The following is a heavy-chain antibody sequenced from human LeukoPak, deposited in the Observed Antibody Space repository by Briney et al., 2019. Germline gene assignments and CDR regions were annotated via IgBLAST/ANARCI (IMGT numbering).Heavy chain of an antibody. CDR1: GYTFTSYG. CDR3: ARVRSSNDYGDYEDYFDY. V-gene: IGHV1-18*01. D-gene: IGHD4-17*01. J-gene: IGHJ4*02. Sequence: GASVKLSCKASGYTFTSYGIRWVRQAPGEGLEWMGWISAYNGNTNYAQKLQGRVTMTTDTSTSTAYMELRSLRSDDTAVYYCARVRSSNDYGDYEDYFDYWGQGTLVTVSS. CDR2: ISAYNGNT.